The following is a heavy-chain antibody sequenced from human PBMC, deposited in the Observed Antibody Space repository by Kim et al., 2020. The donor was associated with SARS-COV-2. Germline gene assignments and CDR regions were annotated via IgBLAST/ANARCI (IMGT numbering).Heavy chain of an antibody. D-gene: IGHD1-1*01. Sequence: GGSLRLSCAASGFTFSSYAMSWVRQAPGKGLEWVSAISGSGGSTYYADSVKGRFTISRDNSKNTLYLQMNSLRAEDTAVYYCAKVLQLEDYQTYYYYGMDVWGQGTTVTVSS. CDR2: ISGSGGST. CDR3: AKVLQLEDYQTYYYYGMDV. J-gene: IGHJ6*02. CDR1: GFTFSSYA. V-gene: IGHV3-23*01.